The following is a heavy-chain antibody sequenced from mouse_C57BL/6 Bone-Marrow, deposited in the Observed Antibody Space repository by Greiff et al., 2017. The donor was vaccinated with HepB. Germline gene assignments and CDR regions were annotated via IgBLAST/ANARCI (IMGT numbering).Heavy chain of an antibody. J-gene: IGHJ3*01. CDR3: ARQNGYPAWFAY. Sequence: DVMLVESGGDLVKPGGSLKLSCAASGFTFSSYGMSWVRQTPDKRLEWVATISSGGSYTYYPDSVKGRFTISRDNAKNTLYLQMSSLKSEDTAMYYCARQNGYPAWFAYWGQGTLVTVSA. V-gene: IGHV5-6*02. CDR2: ISSGGSYT. CDR1: GFTFSSYG. D-gene: IGHD2-2*01.